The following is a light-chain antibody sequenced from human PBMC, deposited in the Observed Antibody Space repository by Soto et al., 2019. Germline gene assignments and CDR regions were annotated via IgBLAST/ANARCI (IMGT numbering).Light chain of an antibody. CDR3: QHYNGYPWT. Sequence: DIQVTQSPSTLSASVGDRVTISCRASQDLNNWLAWFQQKPGKAPTLLIYKASGLESGVPSRFSGSGSGTEFTLIINSLQPDDFATYYCQHYNGYPWTFGQGTKVEVK. V-gene: IGKV1-5*03. CDR1: QDLNNW. J-gene: IGKJ1*01. CDR2: KAS.